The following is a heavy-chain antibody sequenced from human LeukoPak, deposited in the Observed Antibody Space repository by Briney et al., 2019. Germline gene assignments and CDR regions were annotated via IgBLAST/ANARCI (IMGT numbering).Heavy chain of an antibody. CDR3: ARDRFHAIDY. V-gene: IGHV3-23*01. CDR1: GFTFSSYA. D-gene: IGHD2/OR15-2a*01. Sequence: GGSLRLSCAASGFTFSSYAMNWVRQAPGKGLEWISSISGSGDNTYYADSVKGRFTISRDNAKNTLYLQMNSLRAEDTAVYYCARDRFHAIDYWGQGTLVTVSS. CDR2: ISGSGDNT. J-gene: IGHJ4*02.